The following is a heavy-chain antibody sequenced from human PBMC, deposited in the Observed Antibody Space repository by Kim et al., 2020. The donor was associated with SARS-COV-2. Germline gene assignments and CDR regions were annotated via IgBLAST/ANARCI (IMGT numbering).Heavy chain of an antibody. CDR3: ARGSHYYGSGSYSWFDP. Sequence: SETLSLICAVYGGSFSGYYWSWIRQPPGKGLEWIGEINHSGSTNYNPSLKSRVTISVDTSKNQFSLKLSSVTAADTAVYYCARGSHYYGSGSYSWFDPWG. V-gene: IGHV4-34*01. CDR2: INHSGST. CDR1: GGSFSGYY. J-gene: IGHJ5*02. D-gene: IGHD3-10*01.